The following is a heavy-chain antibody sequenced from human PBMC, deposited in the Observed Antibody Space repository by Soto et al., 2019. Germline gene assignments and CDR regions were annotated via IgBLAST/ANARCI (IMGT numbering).Heavy chain of an antibody. V-gene: IGHV4-59*01. J-gene: IGHJ4*02. CDR1: GGSISSYY. Sequence: SETLSLTCTVSGGSISSYYWSWIRQPPGKGLEWIGYIYYSGSTNYNPSLKSRVTISVDTSKNQFSLKLSFVTAADTAVYYCARARSRGYYPYYFDYWGQGTLVTVSS. CDR3: ARARSRGYYPYYFDY. D-gene: IGHD3-22*01. CDR2: IYYSGST.